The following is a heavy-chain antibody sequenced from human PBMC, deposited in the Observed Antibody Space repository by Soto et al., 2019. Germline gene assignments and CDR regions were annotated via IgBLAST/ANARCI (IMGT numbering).Heavy chain of an antibody. D-gene: IGHD1-20*01. CDR3: ARDSVKRSPYNWNDFDY. CDR2: INPSGGST. V-gene: IGHV1-46*01. J-gene: IGHJ4*02. Sequence: ASVNGSCKASGYTFTSYYMHWVRQAPGQGLEWMGIINPSGGSTSYAQKFQGRVTMTRDTSTSTVYMELSSLRSEDTAVYYCARDSVKRSPYNWNDFDYWGQGNLVTVSS. CDR1: GYTFTSYY.